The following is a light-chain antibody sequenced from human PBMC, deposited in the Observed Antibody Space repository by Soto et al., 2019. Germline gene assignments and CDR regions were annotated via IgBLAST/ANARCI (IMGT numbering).Light chain of an antibody. CDR2: GAS. V-gene: IGKV1-12*01. J-gene: IGKJ1*01. CDR1: QFISGW. CDR3: QQAFTFPPT. Sequence: DIPMTQSPSSVSASVGARVIITCRASQFISGWLAWYQQRPGKAPDLLISGASTLQSGVPSRFSGSGSGTDFTLTIISLQPEDFATYYCQQAFTFPPTFGQGTRVEVK.